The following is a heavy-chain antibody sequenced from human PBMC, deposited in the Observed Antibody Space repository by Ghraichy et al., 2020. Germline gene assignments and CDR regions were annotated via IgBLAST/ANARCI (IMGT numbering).Heavy chain of an antibody. CDR2: IYHSGST. CDR1: GYSISSGYY. V-gene: IGHV4-38-2*02. CDR3: ARGPSIAVMNWFDP. J-gene: IGHJ5*02. Sequence: SETLSLTCTVSGYSISSGYYWGWIRQPPGKGLEWIGSIYHSGSTYYNPSLKSRVTISVDTSKNQFSLKLSSVTAADTAVYYCARGPSIAVMNWFDPWGQGTLVTVSS. D-gene: IGHD6-6*01.